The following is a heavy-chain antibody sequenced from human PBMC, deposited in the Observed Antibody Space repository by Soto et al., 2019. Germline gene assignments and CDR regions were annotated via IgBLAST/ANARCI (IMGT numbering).Heavy chain of an antibody. CDR3: AKDLVPAATRGRPPYYGMDV. J-gene: IGHJ6*02. D-gene: IGHD2-2*01. CDR2: ISGSGGST. Sequence: GGSLRLSCAASGFTFSSYAMSWVRQAPGKGLEWVSAISGSGGSTYYADSVKGRFTISRDNSKNTLYLQMNSLRAEDTAVYYCAKDLVPAATRGRPPYYGMDVWGQGTTVTSP. CDR1: GFTFSSYA. V-gene: IGHV3-23*01.